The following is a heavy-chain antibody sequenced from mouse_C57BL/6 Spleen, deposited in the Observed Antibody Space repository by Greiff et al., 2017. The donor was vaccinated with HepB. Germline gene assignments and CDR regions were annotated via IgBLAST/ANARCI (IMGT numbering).Heavy chain of an antibody. CDR1: GYTFTSYT. CDR2: INPSSGYT. J-gene: IGHJ2*01. D-gene: IGHD2-3*01. Sequence: QVQLKESGAELARPGASVKMSCKASGYTFTSYTMHWVKQRPGQGLEWIGYINPSSGYTKYNQKFKDKATLTADKSSSTAYMQLSSLTSEDSAVYYCARLDGYSYYFDYWGQGTTLTVSS. CDR3: ARLDGYSYYFDY. V-gene: IGHV1-4*01.